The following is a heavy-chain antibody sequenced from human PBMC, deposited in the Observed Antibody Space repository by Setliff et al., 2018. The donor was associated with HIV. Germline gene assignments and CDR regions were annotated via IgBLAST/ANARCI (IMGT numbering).Heavy chain of an antibody. V-gene: IGHV4-39*01. CDR1: GGSISSSNYY. CDR2: FYYSGNT. D-gene: IGHD4-17*01. J-gene: IGHJ4*02. CDR3: ARLGIYGDYLDH. Sequence: PSETLSLTCTVSGGSISSSNYYWGWIRQPPGKGLEWIGSFYYSGNTYYNPSLKSRVSISVDTSKNQFSLKLNSVTAADTAVYYCARLGIYGDYLDHWGQGTLVTVSS.